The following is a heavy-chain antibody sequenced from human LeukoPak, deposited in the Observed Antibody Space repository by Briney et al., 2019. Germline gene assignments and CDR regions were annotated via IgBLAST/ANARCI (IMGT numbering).Heavy chain of an antibody. Sequence: GSSVKVSCKASGGTFSSYAISWVRQAPGQGLERMGRIIPIFGTANYAQKFQGRVTITTDESTSTAYMELSSLRSEDTAVYYCARDSSSSSYYHYYMVVWGKGTTVTVSS. CDR1: GGTFSSYA. J-gene: IGHJ6*03. D-gene: IGHD6-6*01. CDR2: IIPIFGTA. CDR3: ARDSSSSSYYHYYMVV. V-gene: IGHV1-69*05.